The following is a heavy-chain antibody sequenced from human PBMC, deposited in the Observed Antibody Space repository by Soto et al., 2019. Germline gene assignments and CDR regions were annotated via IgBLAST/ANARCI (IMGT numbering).Heavy chain of an antibody. CDR1: GFTFSSYG. V-gene: IGHV3-33*01. CDR2: IWYDGSNK. D-gene: IGHD2-15*01. J-gene: IGHJ4*02. CDR3: AIDGYCSGGSCYSVPVFDY. Sequence: GGPLRLSCAASGFTFSSYGMHWVRQAPGKGLERVAVIWYDGSNKYYADSVKGRFTISRDNSKNTLYLQMNSLRAEDTAVYYCAIDGYCSGGSCYSVPVFDYWGQGTLVTVSS.